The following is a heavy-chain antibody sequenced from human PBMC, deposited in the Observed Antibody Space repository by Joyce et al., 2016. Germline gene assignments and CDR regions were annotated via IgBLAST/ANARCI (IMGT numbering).Heavy chain of an antibody. CDR3: ARQDLSVEDY. V-gene: IGHV3-73*02. CDR2: TRRRTENYAT. CDR1: GFSLSGSQ. Sequence: EVQLVESGGALVQPGGSLKLSCVGFGFSLSGSQMHWVRQAPGKGLEWGAHTRRRTENYATAYAASVRGRFTISRDESKNTAYLQMNSLKTEDTGVYYCARQDLSVEDYWGQGTQVTVSS. J-gene: IGHJ4*02. D-gene: IGHD6-19*01.